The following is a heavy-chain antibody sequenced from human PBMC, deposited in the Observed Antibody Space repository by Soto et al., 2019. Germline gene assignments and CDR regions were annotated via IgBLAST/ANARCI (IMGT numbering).Heavy chain of an antibody. CDR3: AKGPVTYSEWYFDI. Sequence: QVQLVESGGGVVQPGRSLRLSCAASGFTFSSYGMHWVRQAPGKGLEWVAVISLDGTNKYYADSVKGRFTISRDDSKNTMYLQMNSLRSDDTAVYYCAKGPVTYSEWYFDIWGQGTLVTVSS. V-gene: IGHV3-30*18. CDR1: GFTFSSYG. CDR2: ISLDGTNK. D-gene: IGHD2-15*01. J-gene: IGHJ4*02.